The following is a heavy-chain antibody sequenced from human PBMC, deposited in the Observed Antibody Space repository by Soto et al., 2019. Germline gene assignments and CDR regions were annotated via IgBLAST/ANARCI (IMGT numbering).Heavy chain of an antibody. J-gene: IGHJ3*02. Sequence: SVKVSWKASGGTFISYAISWLLQSPGQGLEWMGGIIPIFGTANYAQKFQGRVTITADESTSTAYMELSSLRSEDTAVYYCASRDGYNFHAFDIWGQGTMVTVSS. CDR3: ASRDGYNFHAFDI. V-gene: IGHV1-69*13. CDR1: GGTFISYA. D-gene: IGHD5-12*01. CDR2: IIPIFGTA.